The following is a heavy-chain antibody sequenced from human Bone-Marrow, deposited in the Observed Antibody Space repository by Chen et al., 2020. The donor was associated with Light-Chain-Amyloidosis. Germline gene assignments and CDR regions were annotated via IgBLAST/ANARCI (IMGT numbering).Heavy chain of an antibody. CDR3: ARNSPPDCSGISCTNFDF. CDR2: VNHRGTT. Sequence: QVQLQQWGAGLLKPSATLSLTCAVYGGSFSGYYWNWVRQTPGKGLEWIGEVNHRGTTIFNPSRERRFSDSVDTSSHQFSLNLTSLTAADTALDYCARNSPPDCSGISCTNFDFWCQGTLVSVSS. CDR1: GGSFSGYY. D-gene: IGHD2-15*01. V-gene: IGHV4-34*01. J-gene: IGHJ4*02.